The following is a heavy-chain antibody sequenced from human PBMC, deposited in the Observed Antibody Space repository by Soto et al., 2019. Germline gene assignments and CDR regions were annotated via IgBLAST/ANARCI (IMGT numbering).Heavy chain of an antibody. CDR2: IIPIFGTA. CDR1: GGTFSSYA. V-gene: IGHV1-69*13. Sequence: SVKVSCKASGGTFSSYAISWVRQAPGQGLEWMGGIIPIFGTANYAQKFQGRVTITADESTSTAYMELSRLRSEDTAVYYCASDSGADAFLDRYPTDYSYDGLDGWGQGTTVTVSS. D-gene: IGHD3-16*02. CDR3: ASDSGADAFLDRYPTDYSYDGLDG. J-gene: IGHJ6*02.